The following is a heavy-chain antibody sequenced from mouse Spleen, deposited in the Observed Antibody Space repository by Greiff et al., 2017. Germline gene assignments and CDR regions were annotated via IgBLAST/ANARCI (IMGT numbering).Heavy chain of an antibody. Sequence: VKLVESGPGLVQPSQSLSITCTVSGFSLTSYGVHWVRQSPGKGLEWLGVIWSGGSTDYNAAFISRLSISKDNSKSQVFFKMNSLQADDTAIYYCARSLRRPVGYYFDYWGQGTTLTVSS. CDR1: GFSLTSYG. CDR3: ARSLRRPVGYYFDY. J-gene: IGHJ2*01. D-gene: IGHD1-2*01. CDR2: IWSGGST. V-gene: IGHV2-2*01.